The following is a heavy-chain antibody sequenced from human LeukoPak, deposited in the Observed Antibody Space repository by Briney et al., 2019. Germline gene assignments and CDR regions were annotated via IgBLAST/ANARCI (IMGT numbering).Heavy chain of an antibody. J-gene: IGHJ4*02. CDR2: IYYSGST. D-gene: IGHD4-17*01. CDR3: ARAPTTNGDFDY. V-gene: IGHV4-30-4*08. Sequence: SETLSLTCTVSGGSISSGDYYWSWIRQPPGKGLEWIGYIYYSGSTYYNPSLKSRVTISVDTSKNQFSLKLSPVTAADTAVYYCARAPTTNGDFDYWGQGTLVTVSS. CDR1: GGSISSGDYY.